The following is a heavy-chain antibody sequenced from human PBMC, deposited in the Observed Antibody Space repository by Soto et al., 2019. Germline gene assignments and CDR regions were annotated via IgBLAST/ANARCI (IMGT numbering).Heavy chain of an antibody. CDR2: IGGTSGST. Sequence: EVQLLESGGGLVQPGGSLRLSCAASGFTFSNFVMSWVRRAPGKGLEWVSAIGGTSGSTYYADSVKGRFTISRDNSKNTLSLQMSRLRAEDTAVYYCAKRRGDGYFDLWGRGTLATVSS. CDR1: GFTFSNFV. CDR3: AKRRGDGYFDL. D-gene: IGHD7-27*01. J-gene: IGHJ2*01. V-gene: IGHV3-23*01.